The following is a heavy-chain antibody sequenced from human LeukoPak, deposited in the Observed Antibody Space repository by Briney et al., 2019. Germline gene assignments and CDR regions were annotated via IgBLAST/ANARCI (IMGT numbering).Heavy chain of an antibody. CDR3: AKDAQYLGGIAAAGTPRYFDY. V-gene: IGHV3-23*01. D-gene: IGHD6-13*01. J-gene: IGHJ4*02. CDR2: ISDSGGST. CDR1: GFTFRSYA. Sequence: GGSLRLSCAASGFTFRSYAMSWVRQAPGKGLEWVSAISDSGGSTYYADSVKGRFTISRDNSKNTVYLQMNSLRAEDTAVYYCAKDAQYLGGIAAAGTPRYFDYWGQGTLVTVSS.